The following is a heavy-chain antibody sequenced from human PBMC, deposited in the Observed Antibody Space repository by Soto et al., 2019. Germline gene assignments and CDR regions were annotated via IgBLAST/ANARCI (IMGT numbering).Heavy chain of an antibody. V-gene: IGHV4-59*08. CDR2: IYYSGST. J-gene: IGHJ6*03. D-gene: IGHD2-2*01. CDR1: GGSISSYY. CDR3: ARTRRWVVPAAPISYYCMDV. Sequence: PSETLSLTCTVSGGSISSYYWSWIRQPPGKGLEWIGYIYYSGSTNYNPSLRSRVTISVDTSKNQFSLKLSSVTAADTAVYYCARTRRWVVPAAPISYYCMDVWGKGATVTVSS.